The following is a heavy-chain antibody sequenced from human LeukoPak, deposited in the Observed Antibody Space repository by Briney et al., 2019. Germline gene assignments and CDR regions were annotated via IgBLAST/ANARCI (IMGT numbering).Heavy chain of an antibody. CDR1: DGSISGYS. CDR2: IYYSGST. V-gene: IGHV4-59*01. Sequence: SETLSLTCTVSDGSISGYSWSWIRQPPGKGLEWIGYIYYSGSTNYNPSLKSRVTISVDTSKNQFSLKLSSVTAADTAVYYCARGRGRQDMKLDYWGQGTLVTVSS. D-gene: IGHD2-15*01. CDR3: ARGRGRQDMKLDY. J-gene: IGHJ4*02.